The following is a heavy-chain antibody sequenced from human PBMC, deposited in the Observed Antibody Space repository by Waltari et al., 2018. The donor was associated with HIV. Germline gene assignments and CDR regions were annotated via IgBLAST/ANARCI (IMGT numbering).Heavy chain of an antibody. CDR2: IKQDGSEK. J-gene: IGHJ2*01. CDR3: ARDYNWNRWGYFDL. V-gene: IGHV3-7*01. CDR1: GCPFRSYW. D-gene: IGHD1-20*01. Sequence: EVRLVESGGGLFQPGVSLRLSCAASGCPFRSYWWRWVRQAPGKGLEWVANIKQDGSEKYYVDSVKGRFTISRDNAKNSLYLQMNSLRAEDTAVYYCARDYNWNRWGYFDLWGRGTLVTVSS.